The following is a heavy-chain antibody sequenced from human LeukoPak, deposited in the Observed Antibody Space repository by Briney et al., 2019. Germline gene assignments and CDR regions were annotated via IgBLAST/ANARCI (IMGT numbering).Heavy chain of an antibody. D-gene: IGHD2-2*02. Sequence: SETLSLTCTVSGGSISSSYWNWIRQPAGKGLEWIGRIYDSGSTNYNPSLKSRVTMSVDTSKNQFSLKLSFVTAADTAVYYCARGSPAAIPYYFDYWGQGTLVTVSS. CDR2: IYDSGST. V-gene: IGHV4-4*07. CDR1: GGSISSSY. CDR3: ARGSPAAIPYYFDY. J-gene: IGHJ4*02.